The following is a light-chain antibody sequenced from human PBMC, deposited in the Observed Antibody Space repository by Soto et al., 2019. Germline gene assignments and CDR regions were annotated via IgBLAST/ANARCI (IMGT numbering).Light chain of an antibody. CDR3: QQYGRIPLT. J-gene: IGKJ4*01. V-gene: IGKV3-20*01. CDR1: QSVSRNY. Sequence: EIVLTQSPGTVSLSPGERASLSCRASQSVSRNYVAWYQFRPGQPPRLLIYDSSTRATGIPDRFSGSGSGADFTLTISRLEPGDFAVYFCQQYGRIPLTFGGGSRVEIK. CDR2: DSS.